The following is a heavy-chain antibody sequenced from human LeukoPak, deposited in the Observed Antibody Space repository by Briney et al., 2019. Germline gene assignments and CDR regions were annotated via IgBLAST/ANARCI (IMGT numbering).Heavy chain of an antibody. CDR1: GFTVSSNY. CDR2: IYSGGST. D-gene: IGHD3-16*01. J-gene: IGHJ4*02. V-gene: IGHV3-53*01. Sequence: GGSLRLSCAASGFTVSSNYMSWVRQAPGKGLEWVSVIYSGGSTYYADSVKGRFTISRDNSKNTLYLQMNSLRAEDTAVYYCAKEATMITMYYFDYWGQGTLVTVSS. CDR3: AKEATMITMYYFDY.